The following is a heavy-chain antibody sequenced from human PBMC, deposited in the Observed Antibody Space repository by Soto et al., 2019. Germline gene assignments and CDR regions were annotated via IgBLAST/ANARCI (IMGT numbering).Heavy chain of an antibody. V-gene: IGHV4-31*03. D-gene: IGHD3-10*01. J-gene: IGHJ4*02. CDR3: ARGGGSGSYYKGLASFHFDY. CDR1: GGSISSGGYY. Sequence: QVQLQESGPGLVKPSQTLSLTCTVSGGSISSGGYYWSWIRQHPGKGLEWIGYIYYSGSTYYNPSLKSRVTISVDTSKNQCSLKLSSVTAADTAVYYCARGGGSGSYYKGLASFHFDYWGQGTLVTVSS. CDR2: IYYSGST.